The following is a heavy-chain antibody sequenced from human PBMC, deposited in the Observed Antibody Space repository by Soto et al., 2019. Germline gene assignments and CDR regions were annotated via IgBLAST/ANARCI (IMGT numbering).Heavy chain of an antibody. CDR2: ISWNSGSI. Sequence: EVPLVESGGGLVQPGRSLRLSCAASGFTFDDYAMHWVRQAPGKGLEWVSGISWNSGSIGYADSVKGRFTISRDNAKNSLYLQMNSLRAEDTALYYCAKDMGQGYSYGRGFDYWGQGTLVTVSS. CDR3: AKDMGQGYSYGRGFDY. J-gene: IGHJ4*02. V-gene: IGHV3-9*01. D-gene: IGHD5-18*01. CDR1: GFTFDDYA.